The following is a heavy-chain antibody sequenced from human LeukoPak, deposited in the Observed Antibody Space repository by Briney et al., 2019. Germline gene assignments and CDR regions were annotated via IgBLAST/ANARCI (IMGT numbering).Heavy chain of an antibody. V-gene: IGHV1-2*02. Sequence: ASVKVSCKASGYTFTGYYMHWVRQAPGQGLEWMGWINPNSGGTNYAQKFQGRVTMTRDTSISTAYMELSSLRSEDTAVYYCARDSTPVFDWLPVGFDYWGQGTLVTVSS. CDR3: ARDSTPVFDWLPVGFDY. CDR2: INPNSGGT. J-gene: IGHJ4*02. CDR1: GYTFTGYY. D-gene: IGHD3-9*01.